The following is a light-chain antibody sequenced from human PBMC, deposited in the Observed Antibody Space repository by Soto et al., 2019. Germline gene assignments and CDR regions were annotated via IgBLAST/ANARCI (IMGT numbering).Light chain of an antibody. CDR1: SSDVGGYNY. J-gene: IGLJ1*01. CDR2: EVS. V-gene: IGLV2-14*01. CDR3: NSYTSSTAYV. Sequence: QSVLTHPASVSGSPGQSITISCTGTSSDVGGYNYVSWYQLHPGKAPKLIIYEVSNRPSGVSNRFSGSKSGNTASLTISGLQAEDEADYYCNSYTSSTAYVFGTGTKVTV.